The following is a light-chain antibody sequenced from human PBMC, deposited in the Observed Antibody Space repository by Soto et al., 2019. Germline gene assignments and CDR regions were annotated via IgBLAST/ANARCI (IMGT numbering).Light chain of an antibody. Sequence: QSVLTQPASVSGSPGQSITISCTGTTSDVGSYNLVSWYQQHPGKAPKLMIYEGSKRPSGVSNRFSGSKSGNTASRTISGLQAEDEADYYCCSYGGSSTLVFGGGTKVTVL. CDR2: EGS. J-gene: IGLJ3*02. V-gene: IGLV2-23*01. CDR3: CSYGGSSTLV. CDR1: TSDVGSYNL.